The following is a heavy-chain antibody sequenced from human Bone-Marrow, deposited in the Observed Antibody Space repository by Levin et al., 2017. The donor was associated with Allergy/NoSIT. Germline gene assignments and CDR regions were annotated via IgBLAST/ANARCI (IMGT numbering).Heavy chain of an antibody. CDR1: GFTFSSYS. D-gene: IGHD4-11*01. V-gene: IGHV3-21*01. CDR2: ISSSSSYI. Sequence: GGSLRLSCAASGFTFSSYSMNWVRQAPGKGLEWVSSISSSSSYIYYADSVKGRFTISRDNAKNSLYLQMNSLRAEDTAVYYCARETLPTVGRAYYYYGMDVWGQGTTVTVSS. CDR3: ARETLPTVGRAYYYYGMDV. J-gene: IGHJ6*02.